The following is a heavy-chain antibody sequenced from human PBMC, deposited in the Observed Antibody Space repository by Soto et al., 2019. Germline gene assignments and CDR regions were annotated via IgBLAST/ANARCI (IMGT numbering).Heavy chain of an antibody. Sequence: ASVKVSCKASGYTFTGYYMHCVRQAPGQGLEWMGWINPNSGGTNYAQKFQGWVTMTRDTSISTAYMELSRLRSDDTAVYYCARDRRSSSSFFYDYWGQGTLVTVSS. CDR3: ARDRRSSSSFFYDY. J-gene: IGHJ4*02. V-gene: IGHV1-2*04. D-gene: IGHD6-6*01. CDR2: INPNSGGT. CDR1: GYTFTGYY.